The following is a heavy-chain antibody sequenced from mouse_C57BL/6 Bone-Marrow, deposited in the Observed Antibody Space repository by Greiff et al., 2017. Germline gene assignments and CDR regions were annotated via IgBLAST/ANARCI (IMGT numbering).Heavy chain of an antibody. V-gene: IGHV5-2*01. CDR1: EYEFPSHD. CDR2: INSDGGST. J-gene: IGHJ2*01. D-gene: IGHD2-1*01. CDR3: ARPDGNYPDGY. Sequence: EVMLVESGGGLVQPGESLKLSCESNEYEFPSHDMSWVRKTPEKRLELVAAINSDGGSTYYTDTMERRFIISRDNTKKTLYLRMSRLRSEDTALYYCARPDGNYPDGYWGQGTTLTGSS.